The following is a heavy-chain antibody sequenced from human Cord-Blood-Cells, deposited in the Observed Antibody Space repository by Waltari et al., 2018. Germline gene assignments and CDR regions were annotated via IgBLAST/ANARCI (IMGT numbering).Heavy chain of an antibody. CDR2: INHSGST. V-gene: IGHV4-34*01. J-gene: IGHJ4*02. D-gene: IGHD2-2*02. CDR3: ARGYCSSTSCYTRRGNYFDY. Sequence: QVPLQQWGAGLLKPSETLSLTCAVYGGSFSGYYWSWIRQPPGKGLEWIGEINHSGSTNYKPSLKSRVTISVDTSKNQFSLKLSSVTAADTAVYYCARGYCSSTSCYTRRGNYFDYWGQGTLVTISS. CDR1: GGSFSGYY.